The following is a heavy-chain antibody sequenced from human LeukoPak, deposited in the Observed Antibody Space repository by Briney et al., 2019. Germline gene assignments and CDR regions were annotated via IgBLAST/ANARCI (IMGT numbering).Heavy chain of an antibody. J-gene: IGHJ4*02. V-gene: IGHV3-43*02. CDR2: ISGDGGST. CDR1: GFTFDDYA. D-gene: IGHD6-19*01. Sequence: PGGSLRLSCAASGFTFDDYAMHWVRQAPGKGLEWVSLISGDGGSTYYADSVKGRFTISRDNRKNSLYLQMNSLRTEDTALYYCAKDTIRAGTFPYFDYWGQGTLVTVSS. CDR3: AKDTIRAGTFPYFDY.